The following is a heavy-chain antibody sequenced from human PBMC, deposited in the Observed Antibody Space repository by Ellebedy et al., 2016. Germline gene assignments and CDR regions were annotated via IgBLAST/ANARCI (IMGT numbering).Heavy chain of an antibody. D-gene: IGHD3-22*01. V-gene: IGHV1-3*01. Sequence: ASVKVSCXASGYTFTSYAMHWVRQAPGQRLEWMGWINAGNGNTKYSQKFQGRVTITRDTSVSTAYMEPSSLRSEDTAVYYCARSYYYDSSPDYWGQGTLVTVSS. CDR1: GYTFTSYA. CDR3: ARSYYYDSSPDY. CDR2: INAGNGNT. J-gene: IGHJ4*02.